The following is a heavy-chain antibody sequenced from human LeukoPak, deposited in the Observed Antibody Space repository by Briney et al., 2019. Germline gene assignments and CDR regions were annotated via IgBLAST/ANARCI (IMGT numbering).Heavy chain of an antibody. CDR3: AKVSAFLLSPKTYFDY. Sequence: ASVKVSCKASGYTFTSYYMHWVRQAPGQGLEWMGLINPTGGSTGYAQKFQGRVTMTRDMSTSTDYMELSSLRSEDTAIYYCAKVSAFLLSPKTYFDYWGQGTLVTVSS. J-gene: IGHJ4*02. CDR1: GYTFTSYY. V-gene: IGHV1-46*01. CDR2: INPTGGST. D-gene: IGHD3-10*01.